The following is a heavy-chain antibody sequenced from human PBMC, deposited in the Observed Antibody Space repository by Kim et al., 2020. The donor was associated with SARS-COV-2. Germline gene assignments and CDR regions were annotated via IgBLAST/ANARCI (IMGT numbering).Heavy chain of an antibody. Sequence: GGSLRLSCAASGFTFSSYGMHWVRQAPGKVLEWVAGISYDGSNKYYADSVKGRFTISRDNSKNTLYLQMNSLRAEDTAVYYCAKPPNVDTAMDYDAFDIWGAGTMVTVSS. J-gene: IGHJ3*02. CDR2: ISYDGSNK. V-gene: IGHV3-30*18. CDR1: GFTFSSYG. D-gene: IGHD5-18*01. CDR3: AKPPNVDTAMDYDAFDI.